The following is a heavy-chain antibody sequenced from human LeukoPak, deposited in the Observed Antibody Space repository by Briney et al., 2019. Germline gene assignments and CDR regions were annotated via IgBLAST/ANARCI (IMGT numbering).Heavy chain of an antibody. CDR2: SYPGDSET. Sequence: GASLQISCEGAGSIFNSYWIGWGRALAGKGLEWMGISYPGDSETRYGRSFQGQVTSSASKYISTANLQWSSLKASDTAMYYCARLSGLTVTSSFDYWGQGTLVTVSS. CDR3: ARLSGLTVTSSFDY. V-gene: IGHV5-51*01. J-gene: IGHJ4*02. CDR1: GSIFNSYW. D-gene: IGHD4-17*01.